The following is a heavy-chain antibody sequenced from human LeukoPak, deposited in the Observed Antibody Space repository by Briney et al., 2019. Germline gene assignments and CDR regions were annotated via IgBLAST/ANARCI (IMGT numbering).Heavy chain of an antibody. J-gene: IGHJ5*02. Sequence: KPSETLSLTCAVYGGSFSGYYWSWIRQPPGKGLEWIGEINHSGSTNYNPSLKSRVTISVDTSKNQFSLKLSSMTAADTALYYCARANVLLCFGELLGNWFDPWAREPWSPSPQ. D-gene: IGHD3-10*01. V-gene: IGHV4-34*01. CDR2: INHSGST. CDR3: ARANVLLCFGELLGNWFDP. CDR1: GGSFSGYY.